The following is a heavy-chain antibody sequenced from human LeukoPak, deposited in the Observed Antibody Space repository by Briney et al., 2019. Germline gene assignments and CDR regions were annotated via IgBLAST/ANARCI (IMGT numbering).Heavy chain of an antibody. CDR3: AKEPYSSSSPGYFDY. CDR2: ISSSGGST. J-gene: IGHJ4*02. V-gene: IGHV3-23*01. CDR1: GFTFSDHY. Sequence: PGGSLRLSCAASGFTFSDHYMSWIRQAPGKGLEWVSTISSSGGSTYYADSVKGRFTISRDNSKNTLYLQMNSLRAEDTAVYYCAKEPYSSSSPGYFDYWGQGTLVTVSS. D-gene: IGHD6-6*01.